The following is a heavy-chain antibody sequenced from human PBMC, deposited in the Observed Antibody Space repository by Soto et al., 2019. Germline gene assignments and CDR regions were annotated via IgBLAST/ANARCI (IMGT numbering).Heavy chain of an antibody. CDR3: ARGGSGSYYFDY. Sequence: EVQLVESGGGLVQPGGSLRLSCAASGFTFSSYAMHWVRQAPGKGLEYVSAISSNGGSTYYANSVKGRFTISRDNSKNTLYLQMGSLRAEDMAVYYCARGGSGSYYFDYWGQGTLGTVSS. D-gene: IGHD3-22*01. V-gene: IGHV3-64*01. CDR2: ISSNGGST. J-gene: IGHJ4*02. CDR1: GFTFSSYA.